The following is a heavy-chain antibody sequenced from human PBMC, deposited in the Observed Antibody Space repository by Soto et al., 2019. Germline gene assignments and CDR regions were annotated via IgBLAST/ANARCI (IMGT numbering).Heavy chain of an antibody. Sequence: GGSLRLSCAASGFTFSNYAMNWVRQAPGKGLEWVSVISASGGDIYYGDSVKGRFTVSRDNSKNTLYLQVNSLGAEDTAVYYCAKAMTTSAWAHFDCWGQGTLVTVSS. CDR2: ISASGGDI. V-gene: IGHV3-23*01. CDR3: AKAMTTSAWAHFDC. D-gene: IGHD4-17*01. CDR1: GFTFSNYA. J-gene: IGHJ4*02.